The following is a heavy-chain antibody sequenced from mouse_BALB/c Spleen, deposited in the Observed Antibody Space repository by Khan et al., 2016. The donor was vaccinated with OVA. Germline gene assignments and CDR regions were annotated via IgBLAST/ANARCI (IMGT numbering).Heavy chain of an antibody. Sequence: QVQLKQSGPGLVAPSQSLSITCTVTGFSLTSYAIHWIRQPPGKGLEWLGVIWAGGSTNYNSGLMSRLSISKDNSKSQVFLKMNSLQTHDTAIYCWARNREPDYFDYWGQGTTRTVSS. J-gene: IGHJ2*01. V-gene: IGHV2-9*02. CDR2: IWAGGST. CDR1: GFSLTSYA. CDR3: ARNREPDYFDY.